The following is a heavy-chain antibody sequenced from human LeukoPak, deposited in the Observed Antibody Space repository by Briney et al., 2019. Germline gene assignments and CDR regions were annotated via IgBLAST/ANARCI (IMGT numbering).Heavy chain of an antibody. J-gene: IGHJ6*02. CDR1: GYTFTSYG. CDR2: ISAYNGNT. CDR3: ARDHSSGWYGIQGYYHYGMDV. V-gene: IGHV1-18*01. D-gene: IGHD6-19*01. Sequence: GASVKVSCKASGYTFTSYGISWVRQAPGQGLEWMGWISAYNGNTNYAQKLQGRVTMTTDTSTSTAYMELRSLRSDDTAVYYCARDHSSGWYGIQGYYHYGMDVWGQGTTVTVSS.